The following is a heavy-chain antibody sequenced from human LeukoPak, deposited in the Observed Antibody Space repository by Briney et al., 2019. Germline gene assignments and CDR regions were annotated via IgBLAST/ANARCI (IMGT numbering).Heavy chain of an antibody. Sequence: GASVKVSCKASGGTFSSYAIHWVRQAPGQGLEWMGWINTNTGNPSYALDFTGRLVLSLDTSVSTAHLHLDSLKAEDTAVYFCARIGYHTLDYWGQGTLVTVSS. V-gene: IGHV7-4-1*01. D-gene: IGHD3-3*01. CDR3: ARIGYHTLDY. CDR1: GGTFSSYA. J-gene: IGHJ4*02. CDR2: INTNTGNP.